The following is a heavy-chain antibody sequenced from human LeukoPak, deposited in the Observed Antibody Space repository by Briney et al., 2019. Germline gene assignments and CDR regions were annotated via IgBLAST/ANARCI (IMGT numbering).Heavy chain of an antibody. CDR1: GYTFTGYY. D-gene: IGHD5-24*01. Sequence: GASVKVSCKASGYTFTGYYMHWVRQAPGQGLEWMGWINPNSGATVYVQQFQGRVTMTRDTSLTTGNMELSSLRSDDTAVYYCARPLTVDVYHAFDLWGQGTMVTVSS. CDR2: INPNSGAT. V-gene: IGHV1-2*02. CDR3: ARPLTVDVYHAFDL. J-gene: IGHJ3*01.